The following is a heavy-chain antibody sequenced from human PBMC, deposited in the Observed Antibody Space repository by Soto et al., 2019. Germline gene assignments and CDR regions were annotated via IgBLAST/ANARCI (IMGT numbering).Heavy chain of an antibody. CDR2: ISSRSSYI. Sequence: PGGSLRLSCSASGFTFNIHNMNWVRQAPGKGLEWVSSISSRSSYIYYSDSVKGRFTISRGNAKNSLYLQMNSLRAEDTAVYYCARDNVPSDFFDSWGQGTLVTVSS. J-gene: IGHJ4*02. D-gene: IGHD2-8*01. V-gene: IGHV3-21*01. CDR3: ARDNVPSDFFDS. CDR1: GFTFNIHN.